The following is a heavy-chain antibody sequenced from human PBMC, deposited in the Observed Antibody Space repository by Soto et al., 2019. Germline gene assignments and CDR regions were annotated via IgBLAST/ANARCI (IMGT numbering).Heavy chain of an antibody. CDR2: MNPNSGNT. CDR3: ARASGYASYYSYGMDV. D-gene: IGHD3-10*01. V-gene: IGHV1-8*01. Sequence: ASVKVSCKASGDTFTSYDINWVRQATGQGLEWMGWMNPNSGNTGYAQKFQGRVTMTRNTSISTAYMELSSLRSEDTAVYYCARASGYASYYSYGMDVWGQGTTVTVSS. CDR1: GDTFTSYD. J-gene: IGHJ6*02.